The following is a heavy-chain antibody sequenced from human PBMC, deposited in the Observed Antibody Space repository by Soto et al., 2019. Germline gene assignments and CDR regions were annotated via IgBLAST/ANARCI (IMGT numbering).Heavy chain of an antibody. J-gene: IGHJ3*01. V-gene: IGHV3-23*01. CDR1: GFTFDSYA. CDR3: AKDTVGGYSFWSGYYSDGLDV. D-gene: IGHD3-3*01. Sequence: EVKLLESGGGLAQPGGSLRLSCVGSGFTFDSYAISWVRQAPGKGLQWISAISGSGGGTDYAHSVKGRFTISRDYSKNTVHLQMDSLRAEDTALYYCAKDTVGGYSFWSGYYSDGLDVWGQGTMVTVSS. CDR2: ISGSGGGT.